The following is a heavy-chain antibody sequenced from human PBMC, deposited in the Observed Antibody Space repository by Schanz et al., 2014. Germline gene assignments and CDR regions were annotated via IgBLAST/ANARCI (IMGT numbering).Heavy chain of an antibody. CDR3: ARDDRAYYYGMDV. Sequence: QVQLVQSGAEVKKPGSSVKVSCKASGGTFSTYPINWLRQAPGQGLEWMGRIIPIHGIVNYAQRFQDRVRITADKSTSTVYMELSRVTYEDTAVYYCARDDRAYYYGMDVWGQGTTVTVSS. J-gene: IGHJ6*02. V-gene: IGHV1-69*04. D-gene: IGHD3-22*01. CDR2: IIPIHGIV. CDR1: GGTFSTYP.